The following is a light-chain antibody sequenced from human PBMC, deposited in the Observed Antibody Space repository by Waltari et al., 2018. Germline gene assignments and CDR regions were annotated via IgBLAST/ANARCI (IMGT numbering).Light chain of an antibody. Sequence: EIVMTQSPATLSVSPGERATLSCRARQSVSSNLAWYQQKPGQSPRLLIYAASTRATGITARFSGSGSGTEFTLTISSMQSEDFAVYFCQQYDNWPKTFGQGTKVEIK. CDR3: QQYDNWPKT. V-gene: IGKV3-15*01. CDR1: QSVSSN. J-gene: IGKJ1*01. CDR2: AAS.